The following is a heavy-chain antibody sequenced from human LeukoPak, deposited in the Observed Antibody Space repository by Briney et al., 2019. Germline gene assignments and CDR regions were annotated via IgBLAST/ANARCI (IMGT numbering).Heavy chain of an antibody. CDR1: GFTITPYW. CDR2: VRQDGSEK. J-gene: IGHJ3*02. V-gene: IGHV3-7*03. Sequence: GGSLRLSCAASGFTITPYWMTWVRQAPGKGLEWVANVRQDGSEKSYVDSVKGRFIISRDTAKNSLYLQMNSLRAEDTAVYYCAKDLDRSGYYKGDAFDIWGQGTMVTVSS. CDR3: AKDLDRSGYYKGDAFDI. D-gene: IGHD3-3*01.